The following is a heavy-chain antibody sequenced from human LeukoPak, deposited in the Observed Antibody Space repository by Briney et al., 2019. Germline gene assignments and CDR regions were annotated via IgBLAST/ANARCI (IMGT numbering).Heavy chain of an antibody. CDR2: ISANSVYT. J-gene: IGHJ2*01. Sequence: GGSLRLSCAASGLTFNNAWMSWVRKAPGKGLEWVSSISANSVYTYYAASVKGRFTISRDNFKNTLFLQMNNMGAEDTAIYFCAKIGVTGSWFFDLWGRGTLLSVSS. CDR3: AKIGVTGSWFFDL. D-gene: IGHD3-3*01. V-gene: IGHV3-23*01. CDR1: GLTFNNAW.